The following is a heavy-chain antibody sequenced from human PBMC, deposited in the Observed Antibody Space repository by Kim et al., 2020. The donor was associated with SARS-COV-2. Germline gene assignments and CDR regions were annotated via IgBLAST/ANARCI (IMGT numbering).Heavy chain of an antibody. CDR3: AREVGGDYGGFDY. Sequence: YADSVKGRFTISRDNAKNSLYLQMNSLRAEDTAVYYCAREVGGDYGGFDYWGQGTLVTVSS. V-gene: IGHV3-21*01. D-gene: IGHD4-17*01. J-gene: IGHJ4*02.